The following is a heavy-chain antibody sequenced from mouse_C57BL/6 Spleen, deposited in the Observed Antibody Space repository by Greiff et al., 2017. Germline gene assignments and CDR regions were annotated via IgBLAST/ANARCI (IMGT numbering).Heavy chain of an antibody. J-gene: IGHJ2*01. CDR1: GYSITSGYY. V-gene: IGHV3-6*01. D-gene: IGHD2-10*02. CDR2: ISYDGSN. CDR3: ARYGNYNPYYFDY. Sequence: EVQLMESGPGLVKPSPSLSLTCSVTGYSITSGYYWNWIRQFPGNKLEWMGYISYDGSNNYNPSLKNRISITRYTSKNQFFLKLNSVTTEDTATYYCARYGNYNPYYFDYWGQGTTLTVSS.